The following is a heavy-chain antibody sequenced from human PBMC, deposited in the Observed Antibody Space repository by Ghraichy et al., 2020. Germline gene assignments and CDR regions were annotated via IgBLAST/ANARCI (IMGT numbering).Heavy chain of an antibody. V-gene: IGHV1-24*01. D-gene: IGHD6-6*01. J-gene: IGHJ3*02. Sequence: ASVKVCCKVSGYTLTELFMHWVRQAPGKGLEWMGGFDPEDGETIYAQKFQGRVTMTEDTSTDTAYMELSSLRSEDTAVYYCATEKDSSSSEGTHDAFDIWGQGTMVTVSS. CDR3: ATEKDSSSSEGTHDAFDI. CDR1: GYTLTELF. CDR2: FDPEDGET.